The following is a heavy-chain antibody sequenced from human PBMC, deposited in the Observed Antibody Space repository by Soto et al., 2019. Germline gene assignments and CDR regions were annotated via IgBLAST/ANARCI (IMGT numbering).Heavy chain of an antibody. CDR1: GFIFTDCY. J-gene: IGHJ4*02. V-gene: IGHV3-11*05. CDR3: VRGRYADSY. CDR2: ISSSSGHT. D-gene: IGHD2-2*01. Sequence: QVQLVESGGGLVKPGGSLRLSCVASGFIFTDCYMSWIRQAPGKGLEWVSYISSSSGHTKYADSVKGRFTISRDNAKNSLYLQMNSLRVEDTAVYYCVRGRYADSYWGQGTQVTVSS.